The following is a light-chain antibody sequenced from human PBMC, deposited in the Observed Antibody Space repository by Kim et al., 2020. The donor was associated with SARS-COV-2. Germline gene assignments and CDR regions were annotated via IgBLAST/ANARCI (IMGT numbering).Light chain of an antibody. CDR1: QSVASNH. Sequence: LSPGERATRSCRARQSVASNHLAWFQQKPGQTPRLLIYGTSSRATGIADRFSAGGSGTDFTHTISRLEPEDFAIYYCQQYDWPPYTFGQGTKLEI. J-gene: IGKJ2*01. CDR2: GTS. CDR3: QQYDWPPYT. V-gene: IGKV3-20*01.